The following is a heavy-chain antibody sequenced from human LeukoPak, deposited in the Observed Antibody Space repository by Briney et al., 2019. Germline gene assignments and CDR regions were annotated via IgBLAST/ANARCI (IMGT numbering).Heavy chain of an antibody. CDR1: GGSISSSSYY. CDR3: ARVATYYDFWSGYHYFDY. Sequence: PSETLSLTCTVSGGSISSSSYYWGWIRQPPGKGLEWIGSIYYSGSTYYNPSLKSRVTISVDTSKNQFSLRLSSVTAADTAVYYCARVATYYDFWSGYHYFDYWGQGTLVTVSS. J-gene: IGHJ4*02. V-gene: IGHV4-39*07. D-gene: IGHD3-3*01. CDR2: IYYSGST.